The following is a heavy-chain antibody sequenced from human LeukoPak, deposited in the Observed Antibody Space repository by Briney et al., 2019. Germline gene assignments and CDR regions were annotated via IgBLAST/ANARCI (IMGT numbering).Heavy chain of an antibody. D-gene: IGHD2-2*01. J-gene: IGHJ6*04. V-gene: IGHV1-69*06. Sequence: AASVKVSCKASGGTFSSYAISWVRQAPGQGLEWMGGIIPIFGTANYAQKFQGRVTITADKSTSTAYMELSSLRSEDTAVYYCASIGQLLPGYYGMDVWGKGTTVTVSS. CDR1: GGTFSSYA. CDR2: IIPIFGTA. CDR3: ASIGQLLPGYYGMDV.